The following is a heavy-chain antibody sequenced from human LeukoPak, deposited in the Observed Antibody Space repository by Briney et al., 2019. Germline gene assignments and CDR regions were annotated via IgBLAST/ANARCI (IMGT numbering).Heavy chain of an antibody. CDR1: GYTFTSYG. CDR3: ATSWDYYDSSGYSLDY. D-gene: IGHD3-22*01. CDR2: ISAYNGNT. Sequence: ASAKVSCKASGYTFTSYGISWVRQAPGQGLEWMGWISAYNGNTNYAQKLQGRVTMTTDTSTSTAYMELRSLRSDDTAVYYCATSWDYYDSSGYSLDYWGQGTLVTVSS. V-gene: IGHV1-18*01. J-gene: IGHJ4*02.